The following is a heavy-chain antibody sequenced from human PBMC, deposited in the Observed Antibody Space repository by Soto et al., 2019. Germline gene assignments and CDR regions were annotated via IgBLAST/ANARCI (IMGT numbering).Heavy chain of an antibody. CDR1: GFTFSSYA. V-gene: IGHV3-23*01. J-gene: IGHJ3*02. D-gene: IGHD4-4*01. CDR2: ISGSGGST. Sequence: GGSLRLSCAASGFTFSSYAMSWVRQAPGKGLEWVSAISGSGGSTYYADSVKGRFTISRDNSKNTLYPQMNSLRAEDTAVYYCANRNSLSDAFDIWGQGTMVTVSS. CDR3: ANRNSLSDAFDI.